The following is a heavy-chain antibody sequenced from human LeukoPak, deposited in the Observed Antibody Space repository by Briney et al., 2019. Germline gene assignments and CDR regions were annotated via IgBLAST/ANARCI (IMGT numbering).Heavy chain of an antibody. D-gene: IGHD3-3*01. CDR3: AKDKNYDFWSGGSYYGMDV. CDR1: GFTFSSYW. Sequence: PGGSLRLSCAASGFTFSSYWMSWVRQAPGKGLEWVANIKQDGSEKYYVDSVKSRFTISRDNAKNLLYLQMNSLRAEDTAVYYCAKDKNYDFWSGGSYYGMDVWGQGTTVTVSS. CDR2: IKQDGSEK. V-gene: IGHV3-7*01. J-gene: IGHJ6*02.